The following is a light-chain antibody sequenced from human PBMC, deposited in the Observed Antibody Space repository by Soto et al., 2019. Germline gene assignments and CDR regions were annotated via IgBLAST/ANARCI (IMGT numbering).Light chain of an antibody. CDR2: EVS. J-gene: IGLJ2*01. V-gene: IGLV2-23*02. CDR3: SSYARSRTLV. Sequence: QSVLTQPASVSGSPGQSITISCNGTNTDVGIYNFVSWYQHQPGKAPKVIIYEVSKRASGVSNRFSGSKSVNTASLTISGLQPGDEADYYCSSYARSRTLVFGGGTKVTVL. CDR1: NTDVGIYNF.